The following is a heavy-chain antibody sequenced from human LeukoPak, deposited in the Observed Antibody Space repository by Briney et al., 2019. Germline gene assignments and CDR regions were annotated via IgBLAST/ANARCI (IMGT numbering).Heavy chain of an antibody. CDR3: ARGWLQPYWYFDL. CDR1: GSTFTSYG. J-gene: IGHJ2*01. Sequence: ASVKVSCKASGSTFTSYGISWVRQAPGQGLEWMGWSSTYNGNTNYAQKFQGRVSMTTDTSTSTAYMELRSLRSDDTAVYYCARGWLQPYWYFDLWGRGTVVTVSS. D-gene: IGHD5-24*01. CDR2: SSTYNGNT. V-gene: IGHV1-18*01.